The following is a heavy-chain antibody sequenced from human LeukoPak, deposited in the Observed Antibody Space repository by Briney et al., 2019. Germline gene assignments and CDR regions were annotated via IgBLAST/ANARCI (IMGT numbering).Heavy chain of an antibody. Sequence: SETLSLTCTVSGGSISRYFWSWIRQPPGKGLEWIGYISYSAITNYNPSLKRRVTLSVDTSKNQLSLKLSSVTAADTAVYYCARRPYSSSWRNWFNPWGQGTLVTVSS. CDR3: ARRPYSSSWRNWFNP. J-gene: IGHJ5*02. D-gene: IGHD6-13*01. V-gene: IGHV4-59*12. CDR2: ISYSAIT. CDR1: GGSISRYF.